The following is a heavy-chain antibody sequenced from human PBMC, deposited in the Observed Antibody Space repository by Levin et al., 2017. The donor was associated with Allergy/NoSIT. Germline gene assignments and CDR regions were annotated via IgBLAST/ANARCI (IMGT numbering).Heavy chain of an antibody. CDR2: ISYDGSNK. CDR1: GFTFSSYG. D-gene: IGHD3-22*01. Sequence: PGGSLRLSCAASGFTFSSYGMHWVRQAPGKGLEWVAVISYDGSNKYYADSVKGRFTISRDNSKNTLYLQMNSLRAEDTAVYYCAKDRYDSSGGPDAFDIWGQGTMVTVSS. CDR3: AKDRYDSSGGPDAFDI. V-gene: IGHV3-30*18. J-gene: IGHJ3*02.